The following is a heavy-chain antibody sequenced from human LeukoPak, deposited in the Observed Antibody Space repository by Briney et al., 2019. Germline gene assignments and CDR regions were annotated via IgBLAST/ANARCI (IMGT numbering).Heavy chain of an antibody. D-gene: IGHD3-10*01. J-gene: IGHJ4*02. CDR3: AREGVLWFGELVDY. Sequence: GGSLRLSCAASGFTLSSYWMSWVRQAPGKGLEWVANIKQDGSEKYYVDSVKGRFTISRDNAKNSLYLQMNSLRAEDTAVYYCAREGVLWFGELVDYWGQGTLVTVSS. V-gene: IGHV3-7*01. CDR2: IKQDGSEK. CDR1: GFTLSSYW.